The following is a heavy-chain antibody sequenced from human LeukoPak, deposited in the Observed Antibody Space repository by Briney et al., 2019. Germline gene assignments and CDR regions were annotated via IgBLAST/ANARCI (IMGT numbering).Heavy chain of an antibody. D-gene: IGHD5-18*01. CDR3: ATIKRGNIFGFFDF. Sequence: SETLSLTCTVSGGSISSHYWSWVRQPPGKGLEWIGYVLDNVRTKDNPSLNSRFTLSADTSKNQFSLRLTSVTAAHTAVYYCATIKRGNIFGFFDFWGQGNLVTVSS. CDR1: GGSISSHY. V-gene: IGHV4-59*11. J-gene: IGHJ4*02. CDR2: VLDNVRT.